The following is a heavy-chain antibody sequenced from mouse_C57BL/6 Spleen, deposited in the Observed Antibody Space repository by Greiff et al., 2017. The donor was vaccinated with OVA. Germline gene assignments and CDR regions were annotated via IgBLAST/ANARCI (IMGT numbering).Heavy chain of an antibody. Sequence: QVQLKQPGAELVKPGASVKLSCKASGYTFTSYWMHWVKQRPGQGLEWIGMIHPNSGSTNYNEKFKSKATLTVDKSSSTAYMQLSSLTSEDSAVYYCARGGDYYGSSPYYFDYWGQGTTLTVSS. CDR3: ARGGDYYGSSPYYFDY. D-gene: IGHD1-1*01. CDR1: GYTFTSYW. V-gene: IGHV1-64*01. CDR2: IHPNSGST. J-gene: IGHJ2*01.